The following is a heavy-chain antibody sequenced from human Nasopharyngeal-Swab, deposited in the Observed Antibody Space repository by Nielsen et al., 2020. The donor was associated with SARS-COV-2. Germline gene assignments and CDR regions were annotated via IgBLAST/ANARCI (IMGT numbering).Heavy chain of an antibody. Sequence: GESLKISCTASGFTFGDYAMSWFRQAPGKGLEWVGFIRSKAYGGTTEYAASVKGRFTISRDDSKSIAYLQMNSLKTEDTAVYYCTRDRAGVVVAAEDYWGQGTLVTVSS. CDR3: TRDRAGVVVAAEDY. J-gene: IGHJ4*02. V-gene: IGHV3-49*03. CDR1: GFTFGDYA. CDR2: IRSKAYGGTT. D-gene: IGHD2-15*01.